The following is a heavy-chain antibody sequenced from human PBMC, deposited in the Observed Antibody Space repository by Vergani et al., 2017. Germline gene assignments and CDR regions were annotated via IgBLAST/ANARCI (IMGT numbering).Heavy chain of an antibody. J-gene: IGHJ4*02. CDR2: IKNTGDST. CDR3: ARDGSSSWSSKPGGDYYFDY. V-gene: IGHV3-23*01. D-gene: IGHD6-13*01. CDR1: GFTFSSHA. Sequence: EVQLLQSEGAVVQPGGSLRLSCVASGFTFSSHAMSWVRQGHGQGLEWVSSIKNTGDSTHYADSVKGRFTISRDNSKNTLYLQMNSLRVEDTAVYYCARDGSSSWSSKPGGDYYFDYWGQGTLVTVSS.